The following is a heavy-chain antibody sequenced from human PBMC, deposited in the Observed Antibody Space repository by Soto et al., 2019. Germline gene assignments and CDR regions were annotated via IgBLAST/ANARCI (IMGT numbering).Heavy chain of an antibody. D-gene: IGHD1-26*01. V-gene: IGHV1-18*01. CDR3: AYRDLVGENWFDP. CDR2: ISAYNGNT. J-gene: IGHJ5*02. CDR1: GYTFTSYG. Sequence: VASVKVSCKASGYTFTSYGISWVRQAPGQGLEWMGWISAYNGNTNYAQKLQGRVTMTTDTSTSTAYMELRSLRSDDTAVYYCAYRDLVGENWFDPWGQGTLVTISS.